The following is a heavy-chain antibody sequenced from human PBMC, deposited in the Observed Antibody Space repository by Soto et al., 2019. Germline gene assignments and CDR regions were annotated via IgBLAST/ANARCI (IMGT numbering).Heavy chain of an antibody. Sequence: EVQLLESGGGLVQPGGSLRLSCAASGFTFSSYAMSWVRQAPGKGLEWVSAISGSGGSTYYADSVKGRFTISRDNSKNTLYLQMNSLRAEDTAVYYCAKDRTTMIVVVITHDAFDIWGQGTMVTVSS. CDR2: ISGSGGST. V-gene: IGHV3-23*01. CDR3: AKDRTTMIVVVITHDAFDI. D-gene: IGHD3-22*01. J-gene: IGHJ3*02. CDR1: GFTFSSYA.